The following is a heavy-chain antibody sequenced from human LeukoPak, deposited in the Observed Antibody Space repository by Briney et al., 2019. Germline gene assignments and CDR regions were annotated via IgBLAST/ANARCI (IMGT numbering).Heavy chain of an antibody. CDR1: GYTFTGYY. CDR3: ARDRYDILTGSGGYMDV. CDR2: INPNSGGT. J-gene: IGHJ6*03. Sequence: VASVKVSCKASGYTFTGYYMHWVRQAPGQGLEWMGWINPNSGGTNYAQKFQGRVTMTRDTSISTAYMELSRLRSDDTAVYYCARDRYDILTGSGGYMDVWGKGTTVTISS. D-gene: IGHD3-9*01. V-gene: IGHV1-2*02.